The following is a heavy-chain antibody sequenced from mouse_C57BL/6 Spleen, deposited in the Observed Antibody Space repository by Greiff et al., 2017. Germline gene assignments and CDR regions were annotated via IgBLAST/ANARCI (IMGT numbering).Heavy chain of an antibody. J-gene: IGHJ3*01. CDR3: ARDTPLAY. CDR1: GFTFSSYA. Sequence: EVQVVESGGGLVKPGGSLKLSCAASGFTFSSYAMPWVRQTPEKRLEWVATISDGGSYTYYPDNVKGRFTISRDNAKNNLYLQMSHLKSEDTAMYYCARDTPLAYWGQGTLVTVSA. V-gene: IGHV5-4*01. CDR2: ISDGGSYT.